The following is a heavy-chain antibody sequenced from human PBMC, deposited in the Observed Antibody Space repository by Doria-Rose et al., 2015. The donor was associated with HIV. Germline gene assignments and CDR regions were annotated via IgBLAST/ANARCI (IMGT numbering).Heavy chain of an antibody. CDR2: IFSDDER. D-gene: IGHD6-13*01. CDR1: GVSLSSPGMG. V-gene: IGHV2-26*01. CDR3: ARIKSSRWYHKYYFDF. Sequence: QVQLVQSGPVLVKPTETLTLTCTVSGVSLSSPGMGVSWIRQPPGKALGWLANIFSDDERSYKTSLKSRLTISRGTSKSQEVLTMTDMDPVDTATYYCARIKSSRWYHKYYFDFWGQGTLVIVSA. J-gene: IGHJ4*02.